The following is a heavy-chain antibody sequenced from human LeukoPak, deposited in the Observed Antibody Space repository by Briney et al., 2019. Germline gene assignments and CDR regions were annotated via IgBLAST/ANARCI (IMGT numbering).Heavy chain of an antibody. D-gene: IGHD3-22*01. Sequence: SETLSLTCAVYDGSFSVYYWTWIRQFPGRGLEWIEEINDSGGTNYNPSLKSRVTMSVDTSKNQFSLKLTSVTAADTAVYYCARRVTVIYYMDLWGKGTTVTVSS. CDR3: ARRVTVIYYMDL. CDR1: DGSFSVYY. CDR2: INDSGGT. V-gene: IGHV4-34*01. J-gene: IGHJ6*03.